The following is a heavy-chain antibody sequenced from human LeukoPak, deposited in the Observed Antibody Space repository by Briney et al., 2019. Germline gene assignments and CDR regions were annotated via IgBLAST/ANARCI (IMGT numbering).Heavy chain of an antibody. CDR3: ARERSIYVWGSYHRYYFDY. J-gene: IGHJ4*02. CDR2: INPNSGGT. D-gene: IGHD3-16*02. CDR1: GYTFTGYY. Sequence: ASVKVSCKASGYTFTGYYMHWVRQAPGQGLEWMGRINPNSGGTNYAQKFQGRVTITRDTSISTAYMELSRLRSDDTAVYYCARERSIYVWGSYHRYYFDYWGQGTLVTVSS. V-gene: IGHV1-2*06.